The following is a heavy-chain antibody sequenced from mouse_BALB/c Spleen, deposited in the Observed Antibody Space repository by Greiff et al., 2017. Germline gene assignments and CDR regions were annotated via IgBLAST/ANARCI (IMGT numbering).Heavy chain of an antibody. Sequence: QVHVKQSGAELVRPGASVKISCKASGYTFTNYWLGWVKQRPGHGLEWIGDIYPGGGYTNYNEKFKGKATLTADTSSSTAYMQLSSLTSEDSAVYFCARDFGFDYWGQGTPLTVSS. CDR3: ARDFGFDY. V-gene: IGHV1-63*02. CDR1: GYTFTNYW. CDR2: IYPGGGYT. J-gene: IGHJ2*01.